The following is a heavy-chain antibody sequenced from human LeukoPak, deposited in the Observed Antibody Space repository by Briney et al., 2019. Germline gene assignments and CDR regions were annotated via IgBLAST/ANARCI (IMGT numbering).Heavy chain of an antibody. CDR3: ASCALSGSYSFDY. CDR2: TYYSGST. Sequence: SQTLSLTCTVSGGSISSGGYYWSWIRQHPGKGLEWIGYTYYSGSTYYNPSLKSRVTISVDTSKNQFSLKLSSVTAADTAVYYCASCALSGSYSFDYWGQGTLVTVSS. V-gene: IGHV4-31*03. J-gene: IGHJ4*02. CDR1: GGSISSGGYY. D-gene: IGHD1-26*01.